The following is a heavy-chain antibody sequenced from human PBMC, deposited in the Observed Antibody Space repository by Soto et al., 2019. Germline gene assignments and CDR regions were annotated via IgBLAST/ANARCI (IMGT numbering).Heavy chain of an antibody. CDR2: IYHSGST. J-gene: IGHJ4*02. Sequence: LSLTCAVSGGSISSGGYSWSWIRQPPGKGLEWIGYIYHSGSTYYNPSLKSRVTISVDRSKNQFSLKLSSVTAADTAVYYCASSMTTLSSGPFDYWGQGTLVTVSS. V-gene: IGHV4-30-2*01. CDR1: GGSISSGGYS. CDR3: ASSMTTLSSGPFDY. D-gene: IGHD4-17*01.